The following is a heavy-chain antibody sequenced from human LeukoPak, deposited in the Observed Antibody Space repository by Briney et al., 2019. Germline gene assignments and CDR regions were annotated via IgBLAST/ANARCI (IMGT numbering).Heavy chain of an antibody. D-gene: IGHD6-19*01. CDR1: GFAFSYYW. CDR3: ARHTSDWYKEGAN. V-gene: IGHV3-7*01. Sequence: GGSLRLSCAASGFAFSYYWMNWVRQAPGKGLEWVANIMQDGSEKSYVDSVKGRFTISRDNAKNTLYLQMTTLRAENTAVYFCARHTSDWYKEGANWGQGTPVTVSS. CDR2: IMQDGSEK. J-gene: IGHJ4*02.